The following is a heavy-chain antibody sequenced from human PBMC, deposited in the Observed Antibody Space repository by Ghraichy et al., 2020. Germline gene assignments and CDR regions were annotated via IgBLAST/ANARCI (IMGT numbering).Heavy chain of an antibody. J-gene: IGHJ6*02. CDR3: ARDLFDLRNYNHVPYYYAMDV. CDR2: IWYDGSDK. CDR1: GFSFSNFG. D-gene: IGHD1-7*01. V-gene: IGHV3-33*01. Sequence: GGSLRLSCAASGFSFSNFGMHWVRQAPGKGLEWVAVIWYDGSDKYYADSVKGRFTISRDKSKNTLYLQMNSLRAEDTAVYYCARDLFDLRNYNHVPYYYAMDVWGQGTTVTVSS.